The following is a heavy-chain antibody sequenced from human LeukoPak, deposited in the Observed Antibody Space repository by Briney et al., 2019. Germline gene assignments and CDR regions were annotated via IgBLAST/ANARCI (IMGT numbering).Heavy chain of an antibody. Sequence: PSETLSLTCTVSGGSISSSSYYWGWIRQPPGKGLEWIGSIYYSGSTYYNPSLKSRVTISVDTSKNQFSLKLSSVTAADTAVYYCARSRKNQYLDYWGQGTLVTVSS. V-gene: IGHV4-39*07. CDR3: ARSRKNQYLDY. CDR2: IYYSGST. J-gene: IGHJ4*02. CDR1: GGSISSSSYY. D-gene: IGHD1-14*01.